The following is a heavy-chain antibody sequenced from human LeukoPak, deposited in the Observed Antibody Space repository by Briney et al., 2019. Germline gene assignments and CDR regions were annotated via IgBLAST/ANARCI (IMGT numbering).Heavy chain of an antibody. CDR3: AREKWTFDY. D-gene: IGHD1-26*01. V-gene: IGHV4-59*01. CDR1: GGSISSYY. J-gene: IGHJ4*02. Sequence: SESLSLTCTVSGGSISSYYWSWIRQPPGKGLEWIGYIYYSGSTNYNPSLKSRVTISVDTSKNQFSLKLSSVTAADTAVYYCAREKWTFDYWGQGTLVTVSS. CDR2: IYYSGST.